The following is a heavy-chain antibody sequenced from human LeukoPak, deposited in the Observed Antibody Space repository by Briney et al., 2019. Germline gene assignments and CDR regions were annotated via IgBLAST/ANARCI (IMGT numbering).Heavy chain of an antibody. CDR3: AKDGDTAMITLFDY. D-gene: IGHD5-18*01. J-gene: IGHJ4*02. CDR2: ISYDGSNK. V-gene: IGHV3-30*18. Sequence: GRSLRLSCAASGFTFSNYGMHWVRQAPGRGLEWVAVISYDGSNKYYADYVKGRFTISRDNSKNTLYLQMNSLRAEDTAVYFCAKDGDTAMITLFDYWGQGTLVTVSS. CDR1: GFTFSNYG.